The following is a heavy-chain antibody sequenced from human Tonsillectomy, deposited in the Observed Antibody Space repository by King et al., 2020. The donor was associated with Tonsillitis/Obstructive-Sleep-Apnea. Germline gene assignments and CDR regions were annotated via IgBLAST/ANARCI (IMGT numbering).Heavy chain of an antibody. CDR3: AREVAGILDYFDY. CDR2: SNPNSGGT. J-gene: IGHJ4*02. Sequence: QLVQSGAEVKKPGASVKVSCKASGYTFTGYYMHWVRQAPGQGLEWMGRSNPNSGGTNYAQKFQGRVTMTRDTSISTAYMELSRLRSDDTVVYYCAREVAGILDYFDYWGQGTLVTVSS. V-gene: IGHV1-2*05. D-gene: IGHD6-19*01. CDR1: GYTFTGYY.